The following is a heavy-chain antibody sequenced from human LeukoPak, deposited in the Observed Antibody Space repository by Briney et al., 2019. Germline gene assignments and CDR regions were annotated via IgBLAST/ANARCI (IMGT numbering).Heavy chain of an antibody. Sequence: TVGSLRLSCTAPGFTFDNYAMSWVRQAPGQGLEWVSAVSGTAKNTYYAESVKGRFTTSRDNSTNTVYLQMKSLRAEDTAVYYCAKSHRGGLRFMVGFFYMDVWGSGTTVAVSS. D-gene: IGHD3-3*01. CDR3: AKSHRGGLRFMVGFFYMDV. J-gene: IGHJ6*03. CDR1: GFTFDNYA. CDR2: VSGTAKNT. V-gene: IGHV3-23*01.